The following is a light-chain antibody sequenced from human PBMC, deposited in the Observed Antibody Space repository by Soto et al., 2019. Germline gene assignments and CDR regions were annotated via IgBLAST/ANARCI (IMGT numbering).Light chain of an antibody. J-gene: IGKJ4*01. CDR1: QSVSSN. CDR2: GAS. CDR3: QQYNNSPFT. Sequence: EIVMTQSPATLSVSPGEGATLSCRASQSVSSNFAWYQQKPGQAPRLLLYGASTRTTDIPARFSGSGSGTEFTLTISSLQSEDFAVYYCQQYNNSPFTFGGGTKVEIK. V-gene: IGKV3-15*01.